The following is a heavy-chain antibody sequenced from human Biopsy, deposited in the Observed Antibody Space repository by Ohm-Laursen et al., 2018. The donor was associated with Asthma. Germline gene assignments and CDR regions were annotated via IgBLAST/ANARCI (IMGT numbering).Heavy chain of an antibody. CDR1: GGSISSSSYY. CDR2: IYYSGST. Sequence: SDTLSLTWTVSGGSISSSSYYWGWIRQPPGKGLEWIGSIYYSGSTYYNPSLKSRVTISVDTPKNQFSLKLSSVTAADTAVYYCARQGYDFWSGYFDAFDIWGQGTMVTVSS. J-gene: IGHJ3*02. V-gene: IGHV4-39*01. CDR3: ARQGYDFWSGYFDAFDI. D-gene: IGHD3-3*01.